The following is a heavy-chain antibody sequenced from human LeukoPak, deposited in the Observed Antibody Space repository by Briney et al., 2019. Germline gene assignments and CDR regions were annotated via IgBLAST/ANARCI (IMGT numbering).Heavy chain of an antibody. CDR2: ISGSGGST. J-gene: IGHJ6*03. D-gene: IGHD3-10*01. CDR3: AKAIWSEYYYYYMDV. V-gene: IGHV3-23*01. Sequence: GGSLGLSCAASGFTFSSYAMSWVRQAPGKGLEWVSAISGSGGSTYYADSVKGRFTISRDNSKNTLYLQMNSLRAEDTAVYYCAKAIWSEYYYYYMDVWGKGTTVTVSS. CDR1: GFTFSSYA.